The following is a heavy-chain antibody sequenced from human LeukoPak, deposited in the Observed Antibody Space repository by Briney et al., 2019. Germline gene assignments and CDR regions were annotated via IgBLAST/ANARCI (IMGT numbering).Heavy chain of an antibody. CDR1: GGSISSYY. CDR3: ARSAVGAKRGFDY. J-gene: IGHJ4*02. CDR2: IYYSGST. Sequence: KPSETLSLTCTVSGGSISSYYWSWIRQPPGKGLEWIGYIYYSGSTNYNPSLKSRVTISVHTSKNQFSLKLSSVTAADTAVYYCARSAVGAKRGFDYWGQGTLVTVSS. V-gene: IGHV4-59*01. D-gene: IGHD1-26*01.